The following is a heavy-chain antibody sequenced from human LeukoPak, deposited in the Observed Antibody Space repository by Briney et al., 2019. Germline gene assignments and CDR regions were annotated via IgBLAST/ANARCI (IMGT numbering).Heavy chain of an antibody. J-gene: IGHJ4*02. Sequence: PGGSLRLSCAASGFTVITNDMTWVRQAPGKGLEWVSVLYSDGNTKYAETVQGRFTISRANSKNTLYLEMNSLSPDDTAVYYCARGVEPLAANTLAYWGQGNLVTVSS. CDR1: GFTVITND. D-gene: IGHD1-14*01. V-gene: IGHV3-53*01. CDR2: LYSDGNT. CDR3: ARGVEPLAANTLAY.